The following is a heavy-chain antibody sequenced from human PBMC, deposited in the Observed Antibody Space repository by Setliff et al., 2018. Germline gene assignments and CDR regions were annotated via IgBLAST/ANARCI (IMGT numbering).Heavy chain of an antibody. CDR1: GYTFTNYV. J-gene: IGHJ4*02. CDR3: ASPHRGGSYNFWSGPDY. Sequence: ASVKVSCKASGYTFTNYVFHLVRQAPGQRLEWMGWINAVSGNTKYSQKFQGRVTITRDTSASTAYMELSSLRAEDTAVYYCASPHRGGSYNFWSGPDYWGQGTPVTVSS. D-gene: IGHD3-3*01. V-gene: IGHV1-3*01. CDR2: INAVSGNT.